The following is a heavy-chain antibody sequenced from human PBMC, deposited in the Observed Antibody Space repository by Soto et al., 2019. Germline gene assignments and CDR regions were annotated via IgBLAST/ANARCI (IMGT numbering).Heavy chain of an antibody. CDR2: IHSSGST. V-gene: IGHV3-66*01. Sequence: PGGSLRLSCAASGFTASGNFMTWVRQAPGKGLEWVSMIHSSGSTYYADSVKGRFTISRDNLKNTLYFQMNSLRDEDTAVYFCASRTWILLNGAFDIWGQGTLVTVSS. D-gene: IGHD5-18*01. CDR3: ASRTWILLNGAFDI. J-gene: IGHJ3*02. CDR1: GFTASGNF.